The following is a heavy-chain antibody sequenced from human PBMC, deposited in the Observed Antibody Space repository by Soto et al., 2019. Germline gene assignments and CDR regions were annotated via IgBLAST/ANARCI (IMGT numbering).Heavy chain of an antibody. V-gene: IGHV1-18*01. Sequence: QVQLVQSGAEVKKPGASVKVSCKASGYTFTSYGISWVRQAPGQGLEWMGWISAYNGNTNYAQKLQGRVTMTTDTXTXXAYMELRSLRSDDTAVYYCARAPPTYSLTISYPEYWGQGTLVTVSS. CDR3: ARAPPTYSLTISYPEY. CDR1: GYTFTSYG. J-gene: IGHJ4*02. CDR2: ISAYNGNT. D-gene: IGHD3-9*01.